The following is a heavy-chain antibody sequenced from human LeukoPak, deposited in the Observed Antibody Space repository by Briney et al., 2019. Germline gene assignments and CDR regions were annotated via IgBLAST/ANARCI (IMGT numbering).Heavy chain of an antibody. J-gene: IGHJ4*02. CDR3: ARSMYYDFWSGALGFDY. CDR2: INTNTGNP. CDR1: GYTFTSYA. V-gene: IGHV7-4-1*02. Sequence: ASVKVSCKASGYTFTSYAMNWVRQAPGQGLEWMGWINTNTGNPTYAQGFTGRFVFSLDTSVSTAYLQISSLKAEDTAAYYCARSMYYDFWSGALGFDYWGQGTLVTVSS. D-gene: IGHD3-3*01.